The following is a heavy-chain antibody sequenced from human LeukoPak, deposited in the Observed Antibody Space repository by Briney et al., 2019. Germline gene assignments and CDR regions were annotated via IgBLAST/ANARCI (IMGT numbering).Heavy chain of an antibody. CDR1: GYTFTSYY. V-gene: IGHV1-46*01. CDR2: INPSGGNT. CDR3: ARVDCSGGSCEPDY. D-gene: IGHD2-15*01. Sequence: GASVKVSCKASGYTFTSYYLQWVRQAPGQGLEWMGIINPSGGNTSYAQKFQGRVTMTRDMSTSTVYMELSSLRSEDTAVYYCARVDCSGGSCEPDYWGQGTLVTVSS. J-gene: IGHJ4*02.